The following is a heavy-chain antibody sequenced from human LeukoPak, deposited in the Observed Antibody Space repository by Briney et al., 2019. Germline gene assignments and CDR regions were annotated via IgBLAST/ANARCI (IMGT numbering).Heavy chain of an antibody. D-gene: IGHD1-1*01. Sequence: EALTLSFAGSGYSFTNYWIAWVRQMPGKGVEWMGVIYPGDFDTRYSPSFQGQVTISADKSINTAYLQWSSLKASDTAIYYCARRALTTGYFDYWGQGSLVTVSS. CDR2: IYPGDFDT. CDR3: ARRALTTGYFDY. CDR1: GYSFTNYW. J-gene: IGHJ4*02. V-gene: IGHV5-51*01.